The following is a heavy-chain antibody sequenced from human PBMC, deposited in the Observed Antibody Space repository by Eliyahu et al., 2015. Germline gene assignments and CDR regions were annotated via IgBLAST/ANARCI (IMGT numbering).Heavy chain of an antibody. V-gene: IGHV3-74*01. CDR2: IRPDGTTT. CDR3: APSTWENSFHF. Sequence: EVQLVESGGDLVQPGGSMRLSCATSGFTFSDYWMHWVRQAPGKGLVWLSRIRPDGTTTDYAGSVKGRFSISRDNAKNTLYLQMNSLRVEDTAVYYCAPSTWENSFHFWGQGTLVTVSS. CDR1: GFTFSDYW. D-gene: IGHD1-26*01. J-gene: IGHJ4*02.